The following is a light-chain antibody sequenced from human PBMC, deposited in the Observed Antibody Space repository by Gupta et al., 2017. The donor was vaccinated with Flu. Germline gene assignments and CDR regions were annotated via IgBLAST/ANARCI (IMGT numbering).Light chain of an antibody. CDR1: SSNLGAGSD. CDR3: QSYDTKLSGWL. J-gene: IGLJ3*02. V-gene: IGLV1-40*01. Sequence: QSVLTQPPSVSGAPGQRVTISCTGCSSNLGAGSDVHWYQQLPGTAPKLLVYGHNNRPSGVPDRFSGTKSGTSASLAITGLQTEDESDYYCQSYDTKLSGWLFGGGTKLTVL. CDR2: GHN.